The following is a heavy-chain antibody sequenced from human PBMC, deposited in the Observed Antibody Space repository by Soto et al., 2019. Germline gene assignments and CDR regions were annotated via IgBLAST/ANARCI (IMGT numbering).Heavy chain of an antibody. D-gene: IGHD3-10*01. V-gene: IGHV3-23*01. Sequence: HPGGSLRLSCAASGFTFSNYAINWVRQAPGKGLEWVSGISDGGGDTYYADSVKGRFTISRDNSKNTLYLQMTSLRAEDTAVYHCAKDHFGSGSYRFDYWGQGTLVTVSS. CDR2: ISDGGGDT. CDR3: AKDHFGSGSYRFDY. J-gene: IGHJ4*02. CDR1: GFTFSNYA.